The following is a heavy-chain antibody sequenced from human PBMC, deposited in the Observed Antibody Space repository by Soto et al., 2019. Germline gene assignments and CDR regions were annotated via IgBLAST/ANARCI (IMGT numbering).Heavy chain of an antibody. V-gene: IGHV4-30-4*01. CDR1: GGSISSGDYY. D-gene: IGHD3-16*01. Sequence: PSETLSLTCTVSGGSISSGDYYWNWIRQSPGRGLEWIGYIFHSGSTDYNPSLKSRVTISVDTSRNQFSLKVNSVTAADSAVYYCATFGAQDSGEYYDKTSDYWYLDLWGRGTLVTVST. CDR3: ATFGAQDSGEYYDKTSDYWYLDL. J-gene: IGHJ2*01. CDR2: IFHSGST.